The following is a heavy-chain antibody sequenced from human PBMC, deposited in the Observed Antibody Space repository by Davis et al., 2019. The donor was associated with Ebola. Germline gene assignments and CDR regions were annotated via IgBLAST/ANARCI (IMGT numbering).Heavy chain of an antibody. CDR2: INSDGSST. CDR3: ARRRGYCTSTSCWSLRFDP. D-gene: IGHD2-2*01. J-gene: IGHJ5*02. V-gene: IGHV3-74*01. Sequence: GESLKISCAASGFTFSNYWMHWVRQAPGKGLVWVSRINSDGSSTSSADSVKGRFTISRDNAKNTLYLQMNSLRAEDTAVYYCARRRGYCTSTSCWSLRFDPWGQGTLVTVSS. CDR1: GFTFSNYW.